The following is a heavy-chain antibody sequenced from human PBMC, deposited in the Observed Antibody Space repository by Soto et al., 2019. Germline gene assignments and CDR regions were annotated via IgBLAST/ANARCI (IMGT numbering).Heavy chain of an antibody. CDR2: IYWDDDK. V-gene: IGHV2-5*02. Sequence: QITLKESGPTLVKPTQTLTLTCTFSGFSLSTSGVGVGWIRQPPGKALEWLAVIYWDDDKRSSSSLKSRPTITNDTSKNQVVLTLTNMDPVDTATYYCAHHPYYGLAPYSFDYWGQGILVTVSS. D-gene: IGHD3-10*01. J-gene: IGHJ4*02. CDR3: AHHPYYGLAPYSFDY. CDR1: GFSLSTSGVG.